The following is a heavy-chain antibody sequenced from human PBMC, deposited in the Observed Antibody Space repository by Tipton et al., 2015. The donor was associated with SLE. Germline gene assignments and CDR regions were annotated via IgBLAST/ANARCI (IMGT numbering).Heavy chain of an antibody. J-gene: IGHJ6*03. D-gene: IGHD3-10*01. Sequence: TLSLTCTVSGGSISSSSYYWGWIRQPPGKGLEWIGEINHSGSTNYNPSLKSRVTISVDTSKNQFSLKLSSVTAADTAVYYCARGLRFGELPLNYYYMDVWGKGTTVTVSS. CDR1: GGSISSSSYY. CDR2: INHSGST. CDR3: ARGLRFGELPLNYYYMDV. V-gene: IGHV4-39*07.